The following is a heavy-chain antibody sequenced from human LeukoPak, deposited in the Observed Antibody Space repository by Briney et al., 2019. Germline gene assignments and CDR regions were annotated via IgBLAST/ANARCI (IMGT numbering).Heavy chain of an antibody. CDR2: ISATGVST. CDR1: GFTFSSYS. V-gene: IGHV3-23*01. J-gene: IGHJ5*01. CDR3: AKGSGRYGSGSFSDS. D-gene: IGHD3-10*01. Sequence: GGSLRLSCAASGFTFSSYSMNWVRQAPGKGLEWVSSISATGVSTYFAASVRGRFTISRDNSKNTQYLQMNSLRAEDTAVYYCAKGSGRYGSGSFSDSWGQGTLVTVSS.